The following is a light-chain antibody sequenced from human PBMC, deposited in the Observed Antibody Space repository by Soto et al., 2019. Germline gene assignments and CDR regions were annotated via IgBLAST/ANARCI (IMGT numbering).Light chain of an antibody. CDR3: QHYDGYPQT. CDR1: QSISSY. V-gene: IGKV1-39*01. Sequence: DIQMTQSPSSLSASVGDRVTITFRASQSISSYLNWYQQKPGKAPKLLIYAASSLQSGVPSRFSGSGSGTDFTLTISSLQPDDLATYYCQHYDGYPQTFAQGTRLEIK. J-gene: IGKJ5*01. CDR2: AAS.